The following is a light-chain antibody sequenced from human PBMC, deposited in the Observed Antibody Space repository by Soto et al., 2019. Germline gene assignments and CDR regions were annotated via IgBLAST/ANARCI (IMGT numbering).Light chain of an antibody. J-gene: IGLJ2*01. V-gene: IGLV2-14*01. Sequence: QSALTQPASVSGSPGQSITISCTGTSSDVGGYNYVSWYLQHPGKAPKLMIYAVSYRPSGVSNRFSASKSGNTASLTISGLQAEDEADYYCSSYTTTSPVLFGGGTKLTVL. CDR3: SSYTTTSPVL. CDR1: SSDVGGYNY. CDR2: AVS.